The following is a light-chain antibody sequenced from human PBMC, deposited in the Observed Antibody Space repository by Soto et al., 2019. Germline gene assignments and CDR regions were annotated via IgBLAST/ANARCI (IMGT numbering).Light chain of an antibody. CDR1: SSDVGGYNY. CDR2: DVS. CDR3: SSYTSSSLHV. J-gene: IGLJ1*01. Sequence: QSVLTQPASVSGSRGQSITISCTGTSSDVGGYNYVSWYQQHPGKAPKLMIYDVSNRPSGVSNRFSGSKSGNTASLTISGLQAEDEAEYYCSSYTSSSLHVFGTGTKVTVL. V-gene: IGLV2-14*03.